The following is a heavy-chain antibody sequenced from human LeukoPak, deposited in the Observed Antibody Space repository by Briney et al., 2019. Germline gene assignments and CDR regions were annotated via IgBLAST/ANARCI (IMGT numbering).Heavy chain of an antibody. Sequence: PGGSLRLSCGASGFLFRKYWMSWVRQAPGKGLEWVANINEDGTEKHYVDSVKGRFTISRDNNKDYVYLQMNSLRAEDTAVYYCARDADSSSTFDYWGQGTLVTVSS. CDR2: INEDGTEK. CDR1: GFLFRKYW. D-gene: IGHD6-13*01. CDR3: ARDADSSSTFDY. J-gene: IGHJ4*02. V-gene: IGHV3-7*01.